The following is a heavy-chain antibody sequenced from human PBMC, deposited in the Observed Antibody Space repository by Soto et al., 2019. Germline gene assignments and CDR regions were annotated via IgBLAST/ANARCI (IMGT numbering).Heavy chain of an antibody. D-gene: IGHD5-12*01. J-gene: IGHJ6*03. V-gene: IGHV3-33*01. CDR3: ARDVATISGYYYYMDV. CDR2: IWYDGSNK. CDR1: GFTFSSYG. Sequence: GGSLRLSCAASGFTFSSYGMHWVRQAPGKGLEWVAVIWYDGSNKYYADSVKGRFTISRDNSKNTLYLQMNSLRAEDTAVYYCARDVATISGYYYYMDVWGKGTTVTVSS.